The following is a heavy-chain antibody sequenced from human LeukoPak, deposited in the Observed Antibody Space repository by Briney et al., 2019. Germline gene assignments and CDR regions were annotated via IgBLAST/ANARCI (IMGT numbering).Heavy chain of an antibody. V-gene: IGHV4-61*02. CDR2: IYTGGST. D-gene: IGHD5-18*01. Sequence: SETLSLTCTLSGGSISSGSYYLSWIRQPAGKGLEWIRRIYTGGSTNYNPSLKSRVTISVDTSKNQFSRKLRSVTAADTGVYYCARDRGYGLGYWGQGDLVTASS. J-gene: IGHJ4*02. CDR1: GGSISSGSYY. CDR3: ARDRGYGLGY.